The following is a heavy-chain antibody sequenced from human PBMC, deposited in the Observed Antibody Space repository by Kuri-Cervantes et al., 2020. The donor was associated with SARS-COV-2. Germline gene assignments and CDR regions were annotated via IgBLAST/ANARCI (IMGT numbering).Heavy chain of an antibody. V-gene: IGHV3-30*03. Sequence: GGSLRLSCAASGFTFSSHGMHWVRQAPGKGLEWLAVMSYDGKIRYNADSDKGRFFISRDSSTNTLFLQMNNLRPEDTAVYYCARDGNDCSGSTCYYYYYYYGMDVWGQGTTVTVSS. CDR2: MSYDGKIR. D-gene: IGHD2-2*01. J-gene: IGHJ6*02. CDR3: ARDGNDCSGSTCYYYYYYYGMDV. CDR1: GFTFSSHG.